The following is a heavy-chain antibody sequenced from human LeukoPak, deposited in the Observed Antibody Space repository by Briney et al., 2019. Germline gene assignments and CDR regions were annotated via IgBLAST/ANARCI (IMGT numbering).Heavy chain of an antibody. Sequence: GGSLRLSCGGSGFTFKSFSMHWVRQAPGKGLEWVSDISSNSGIKSYADSVKGRFTISRDNAKNSLYLQMNSLRAEDTAVYYCASDLKRDGYNDWGQGTLVTVSS. CDR1: GFTFKSFS. CDR3: ASDLKRDGYND. J-gene: IGHJ4*02. V-gene: IGHV3-48*01. D-gene: IGHD5-24*01. CDR2: ISSNSGIK.